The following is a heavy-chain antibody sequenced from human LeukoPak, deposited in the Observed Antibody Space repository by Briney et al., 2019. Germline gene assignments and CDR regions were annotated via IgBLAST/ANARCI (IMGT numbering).Heavy chain of an antibody. CDR1: GGFISNYF. CDR3: ARVCCSATGYRLCGFDI. Sequence: PSETLSLTCTVSGGFISNYFWNWIRQPAGKGLEWLGRVDSSWNPNYNPSLKSRPTMSINTSKNQFSLKVTSVTAADTAVYYCARVCCSATGYRLCGFDIWGQGTVVTVSS. CDR2: VDSSWNP. J-gene: IGHJ3*02. V-gene: IGHV4-4*07. D-gene: IGHD3-9*01.